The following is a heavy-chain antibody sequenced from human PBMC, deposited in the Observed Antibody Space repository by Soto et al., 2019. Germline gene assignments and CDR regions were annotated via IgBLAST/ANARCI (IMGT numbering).Heavy chain of an antibody. CDR2: ISGSGGST. CDR1: GFTFSSYA. J-gene: IGHJ6*02. D-gene: IGHD1-26*01. CDR3: AKDLEAEWELYYYYGMDV. Sequence: GGSLRLSCAASGFTFSSYAMSWVRQAPGKGLEWVSAISGSGGSTYYADSVKGRFTISRDNSKNTLYLQMNSLRAEDTAVYYCAKDLEAEWELYYYYGMDVWGQGTTVTVSS. V-gene: IGHV3-23*01.